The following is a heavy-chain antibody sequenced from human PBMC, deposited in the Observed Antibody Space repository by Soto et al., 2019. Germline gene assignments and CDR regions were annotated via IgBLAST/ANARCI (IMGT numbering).Heavy chain of an antibody. D-gene: IGHD6-13*01. Sequence: ASLQGSCKASAFPLTTHGISRVRQAPGQGGEWMGWISAYKGKIKYAQKFRGRVTMNTDTSQSSAYLEVRSLRSDDTAVYYWSRRGSRWPSRAFDFRGQATLVSVST. CDR3: SRRGSRWPSRAFDF. CDR1: AFPLTTHG. J-gene: IGHJ4*02. CDR2: ISAYKGKI. V-gene: IGHV1-18*01.